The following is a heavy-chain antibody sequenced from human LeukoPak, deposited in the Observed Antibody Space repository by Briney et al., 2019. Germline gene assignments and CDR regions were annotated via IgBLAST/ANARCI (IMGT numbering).Heavy chain of an antibody. V-gene: IGHV4-4*07. J-gene: IGHJ3*02. CDR3: AGRFLEWLPNAFDS. D-gene: IGHD3-3*01. Sequence: SETLSLTCTVSGGSISSYYWSWIRQPAGKGLVWIGRIYACGSTNYNPSLKSRVTMSVDTSKNQFSLKLSSVTAADTAVYYCAGRFLEWLPNAFDSWGQGTMVTVSS. CDR1: GGSISSYY. CDR2: IYACGST.